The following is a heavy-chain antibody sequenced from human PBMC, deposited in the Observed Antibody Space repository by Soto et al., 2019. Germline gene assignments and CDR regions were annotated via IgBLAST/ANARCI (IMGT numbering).Heavy chain of an antibody. CDR2: ISNDGRNK. D-gene: IGHD3-10*01. CDR1: GFTFSSYG. V-gene: IGHV3-30*18. CDR3: AKDSGRGSADYYFDY. Sequence: QVQLVESGGGVVQPGRSLRLSCAASGFTFSSYGMHWVRQAPGKGLEWVAVISNDGRNKYHADSVKGRFTISRDNSKNTLYLQMNSLRAEDTAVYYCAKDSGRGSADYYFDYWGQGTLVTVSS. J-gene: IGHJ4*02.